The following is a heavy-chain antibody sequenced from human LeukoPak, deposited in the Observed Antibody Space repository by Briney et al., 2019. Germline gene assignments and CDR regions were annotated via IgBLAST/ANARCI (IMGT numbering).Heavy chain of an antibody. V-gene: IGHV3-11*04. CDR2: ISTTSIIV. Sequence: GGSLRLSCAASGLTFSDYFMGWIRQAPGKGLEWVAHISTTSIIVDYADSVKGRFTISRDNAENSLYLQMNSLRAEDTAVYYCARDLRDGYNYYYGMDVWGQGTTVTVSS. CDR3: ARDLRDGYNYYYGMDV. CDR1: GLTFSDYF. J-gene: IGHJ6*02. D-gene: IGHD5-24*01.